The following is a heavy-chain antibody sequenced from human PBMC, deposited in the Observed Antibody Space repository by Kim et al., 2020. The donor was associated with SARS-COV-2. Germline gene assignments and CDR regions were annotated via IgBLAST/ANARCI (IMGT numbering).Heavy chain of an antibody. CDR1: GGSISSSSYY. J-gene: IGHJ5*02. CDR2: IYYSGST. V-gene: IGHV4-39*02. Sequence: SETLSLTCTVSGGSISSSSYYWGWIRQPPGKGLEWIGSIYYSGSTYYNPSLKSRVTISVDTSKNQFSLKLSSVTAADTAVYYCAREGLSPPTVTRIVVVMDLAWFDPWGQGTLVTVSS. D-gene: IGHD3-22*01. CDR3: AREGLSPPTVTRIVVVMDLAWFDP.